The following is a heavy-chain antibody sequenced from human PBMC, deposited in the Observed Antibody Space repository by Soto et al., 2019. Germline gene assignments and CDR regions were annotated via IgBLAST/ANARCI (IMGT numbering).Heavy chain of an antibody. CDR3: ARHKTTMLTVVSAFDP. Sequence: SETLSLTCTVSGDSITRSNFYWGWIRQPPGKGLEWLGSIFYSGSTFYNPALKSRVTFSVDTSKNHSSLKLSSVTAADTAVYYCARHKTTMLTVVSAFDPWSQGTRVTVSS. D-gene: IGHD3-22*01. J-gene: IGHJ5*02. CDR2: IFYSGST. CDR1: GDSITRSNFY. V-gene: IGHV4-39*02.